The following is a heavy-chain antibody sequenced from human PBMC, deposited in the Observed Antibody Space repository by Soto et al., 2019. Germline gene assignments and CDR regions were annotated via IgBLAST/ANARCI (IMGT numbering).Heavy chain of an antibody. J-gene: IGHJ6*02. Sequence: QVQLQQWGAGLLKPSETLSLTCAVYGGSFSGYYWSWIRQPPGKGLEWIGEINHSGSTNYNPSLKSRVTISVDTSKNQFSLKLSSVTAADTAVYYCARARHIVVVTAPYYYYGMDVWGQGTTVTVPS. CDR2: INHSGST. V-gene: IGHV4-34*01. CDR1: GGSFSGYY. D-gene: IGHD2-21*02. CDR3: ARARHIVVVTAPYYYYGMDV.